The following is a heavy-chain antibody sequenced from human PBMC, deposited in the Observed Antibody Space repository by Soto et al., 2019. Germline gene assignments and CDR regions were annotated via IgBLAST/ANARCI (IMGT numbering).Heavy chain of an antibody. D-gene: IGHD6-13*01. CDR3: AKGKGVYSSSWPPYYYYCMDV. J-gene: IGHJ6*02. Sequence: GSLRLSGAASGFTFSSYAMSWVRQAPGKGLEWVSAISGSGGSTYYADSVKGRFTISRDNSKNTLYLQMNSLRAEDTAVYYCAKGKGVYSSSWPPYYYYCMDVWGQGTTVTVSS. V-gene: IGHV3-23*01. CDR1: GFTFSSYA. CDR2: ISGSGGST.